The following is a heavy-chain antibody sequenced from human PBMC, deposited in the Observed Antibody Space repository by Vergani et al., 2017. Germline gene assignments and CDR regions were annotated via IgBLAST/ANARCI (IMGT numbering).Heavy chain of an antibody. J-gene: IGHJ6*03. V-gene: IGHV4-59*01. CDR1: GGSISSYY. CDR3: ARVVDGVAGTYYYYYMDV. D-gene: IGHD6-19*01. Sequence: QVQLQESGPGLVKPSETLSLTCTVSGGSISSYYWSWIRQPPGKGLEWIGDIYYSGSTNYNPSLKSRVTISVDTSKNQFSLKLSSVTAADTAVYYCARVVDGVAGTYYYYYMDVWGKGTTVTVSS. CDR2: IYYSGST.